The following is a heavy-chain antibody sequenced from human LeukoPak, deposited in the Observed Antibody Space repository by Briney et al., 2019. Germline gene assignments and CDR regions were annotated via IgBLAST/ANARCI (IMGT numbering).Heavy chain of an antibody. CDR1: GASISSSY. J-gene: IGHJ4*02. V-gene: IGHV4-59*06. CDR2: IYYSGST. CDR3: AREGGTMEDY. Sequence: KPSETLSLTCTVSGASISSSYWDWIRQHPGKGLEWIGYIYYSGSTYYNPSLKSRVTISVDTSKNQFSLKLSSVTAADTAVYYCAREGGTMEDYWGQGTLVTVSS. D-gene: IGHD3-10*01.